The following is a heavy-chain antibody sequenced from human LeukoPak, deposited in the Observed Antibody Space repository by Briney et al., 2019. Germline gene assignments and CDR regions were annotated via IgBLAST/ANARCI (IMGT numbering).Heavy chain of an antibody. V-gene: IGHV3-9*01. CDR1: GFTFDNHA. J-gene: IGHJ4*02. Sequence: PGGSLRLSCAASGFTFDNHAIHWVRQAPGKGLEWVSGISWNTGSIGYADSVKGRFTISRDNAKNSLYLQMNSLRAEDTAVYYCARDTNYWGQGTLVTVSS. CDR2: ISWNTGSI. CDR3: ARDTNY.